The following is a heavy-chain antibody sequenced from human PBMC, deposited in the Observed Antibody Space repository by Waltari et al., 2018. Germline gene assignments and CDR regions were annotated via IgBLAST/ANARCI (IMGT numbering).Heavy chain of an antibody. CDR3: AKIRDSYPLIHDAFDV. V-gene: IGHV3-23*01. CDR1: GYTFSTYA. Sequence: EVQLKESGGGVVQPGGSLRLSCAASGYTFSTYAMRWVRQAPGKGLEWVSGISSSGVSTYYADSVKGRFTISRDNSKNTLYLQMNSLRAEDTAVYYCAKIRDSYPLIHDAFDVWGQGTLVTVSS. CDR2: ISSSGVST. J-gene: IGHJ3*01. D-gene: IGHD2-21*02.